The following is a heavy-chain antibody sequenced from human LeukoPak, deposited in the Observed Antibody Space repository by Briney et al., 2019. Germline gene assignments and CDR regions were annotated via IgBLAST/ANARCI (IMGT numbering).Heavy chain of an antibody. Sequence: SETLSLTCSVSGGSISTYYWSWIRQPPGKGLEWIGYVYYSGSTNYNPSLKSRVTISVDTSKNQFSLKVSSVTAADTAVYYCARGGFRVGATGFDYWGRGTLVTVSS. J-gene: IGHJ4*01. D-gene: IGHD1-26*01. CDR3: ARGGFRVGATGFDY. CDR1: GGSISTYY. V-gene: IGHV4-59*01. CDR2: VYYSGST.